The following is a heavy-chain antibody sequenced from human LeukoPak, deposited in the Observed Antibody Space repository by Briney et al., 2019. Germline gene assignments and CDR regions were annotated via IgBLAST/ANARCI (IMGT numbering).Heavy chain of an antibody. CDR1: GFTFSSYS. D-gene: IGHD6-19*01. CDR2: TSSSSSYI. V-gene: IGHV3-21*01. J-gene: IGHJ4*02. CDR3: ARVRIAVAGTRHFDY. Sequence: GGSLRLSCAASGFTFSSYSMNWVRQAPGKGLEWVSSTSSSSSYIYYADSVKGRFTISRDNAKNSLYLQMNSLRAEDTAVYYCARVRIAVAGTRHFDYWGQGTLVTVSS.